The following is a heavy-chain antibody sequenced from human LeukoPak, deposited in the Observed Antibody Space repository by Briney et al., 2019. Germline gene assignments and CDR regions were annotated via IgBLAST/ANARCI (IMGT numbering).Heavy chain of an antibody. CDR2: IYSSGTT. Sequence: SETLSLIYTLSGGSISTYYWSWIRQPARKGLEWIGRIYSSGTTTYNPSLKSRVTMSVDTSNNQFSLKLSSVTAADTAVYYCARGITGSTGFDYWGQGTPVAVSS. CDR3: ARGITGSTGFDY. D-gene: IGHD1-7*01. V-gene: IGHV4-4*07. CDR1: GGSISTYY. J-gene: IGHJ4*02.